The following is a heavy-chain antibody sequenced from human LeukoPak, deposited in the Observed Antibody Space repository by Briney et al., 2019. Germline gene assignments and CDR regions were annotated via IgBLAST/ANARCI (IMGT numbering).Heavy chain of an antibody. J-gene: IGHJ4*02. Sequence: GGSLRLSCAASGFTFSSYSMNWVRQAPGKGLEWVSSISSSSSYIYYADSVKGRFTISRDNSKNTLYLQMNSLRAEDTAVYYCAKDQLFGGDSRFDYWGQGTLVTVSS. CDR3: AKDQLFGGDSRFDY. D-gene: IGHD2-21*01. CDR2: ISSSSSYI. CDR1: GFTFSSYS. V-gene: IGHV3-21*04.